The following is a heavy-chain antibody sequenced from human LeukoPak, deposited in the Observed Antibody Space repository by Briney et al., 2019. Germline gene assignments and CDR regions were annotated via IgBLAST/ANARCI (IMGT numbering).Heavy chain of an antibody. Sequence: SETLSLTCAAYGGSFSGYYWSWIRQPPGKGLEWIGEINHSGSTNYNPSLKSRVTISVDTSKNQFSLKLSSVTAADTAVYYCARGTIFGVVPYYFDYWGQGTLVTVSS. J-gene: IGHJ4*02. CDR3: ARGTIFGVVPYYFDY. V-gene: IGHV4-34*01. CDR2: INHSGST. D-gene: IGHD3-3*01. CDR1: GGSFSGYY.